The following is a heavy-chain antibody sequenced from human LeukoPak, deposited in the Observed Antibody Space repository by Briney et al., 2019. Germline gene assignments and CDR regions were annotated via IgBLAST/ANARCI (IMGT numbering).Heavy chain of an antibody. V-gene: IGHV3-48*01. CDR3: ARLTRGYYYYMDV. Sequence: GGSLRLSCAASGFTFSSYSMNWVRQAPGKGLEWVSYISSSSSTIYYADSVKGRFTISRDNAKNSLYLQMNSLRAEDTAVYYCARLTRGYYYYMDVWGKGTTVTVSS. CDR2: ISSSSSTI. D-gene: IGHD3-9*01. CDR1: GFTFSSYS. J-gene: IGHJ6*03.